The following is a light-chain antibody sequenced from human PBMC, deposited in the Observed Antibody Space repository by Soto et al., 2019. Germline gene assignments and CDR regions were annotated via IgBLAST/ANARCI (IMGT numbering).Light chain of an antibody. CDR3: QKYNSAPWT. CDR1: QGIKNY. Sequence: DIQVTQYPSSLSASVGDRVTITCRASQGIKNYLAWYQQKPGEIPKLLIYAASTLESGIPPRFSGSGSGTDFTLTISSLQPEDVATYYCQKYNSAPWTFGQGTKVDIK. V-gene: IGKV1-27*01. CDR2: AAS. J-gene: IGKJ1*01.